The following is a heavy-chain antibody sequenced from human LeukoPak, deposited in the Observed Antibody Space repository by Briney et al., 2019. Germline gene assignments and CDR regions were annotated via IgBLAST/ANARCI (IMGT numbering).Heavy chain of an antibody. Sequence: HSGGSLRLSCAASGFTFSSYAMSWVRQAPGKGLEWVSYISSSGSTIYYADSVKGRFTISRDNAKNSLYLQMNSLRAEDTAVYYCAREDYYDSSGYLFDYWGQGTLVTVSS. V-gene: IGHV3-48*04. CDR1: GFTFSSYA. CDR2: ISSSGSTI. CDR3: AREDYYDSSGYLFDY. J-gene: IGHJ4*02. D-gene: IGHD3-22*01.